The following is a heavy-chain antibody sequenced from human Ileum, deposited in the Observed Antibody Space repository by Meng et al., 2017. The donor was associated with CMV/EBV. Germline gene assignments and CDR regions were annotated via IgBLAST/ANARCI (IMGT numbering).Heavy chain of an antibody. CDR1: GSTFSSDV. V-gene: IGHV3-30*02. D-gene: IGHD3-22*01. CDR3: AKDGGYYNLDY. J-gene: IGHJ4*02. CDR2: LHFDGHSK. Sequence: VECGGCRVQPGRYVLLTYVASGSTFSSDVIDWVRQSPGKVLEWVAYLHFDGHSKYYSDSVKGRFTVSRDNSKNTRYLQLSSLRVDDTAVYYCAKDGGYYNLDYWGQGTLVTVSS.